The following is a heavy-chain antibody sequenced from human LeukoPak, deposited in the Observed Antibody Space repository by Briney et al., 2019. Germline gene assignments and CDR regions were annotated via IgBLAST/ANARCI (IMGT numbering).Heavy chain of an antibody. Sequence: PGGSLRLSCAASGFTVSSNYMSWVRQAPGKGLEWVSVIYSGGSTYYADSVKGRFTIPRDNSKNTLYLQMNSLRAEDTAVYYCARGGSYPRYYYYYYYMDVWGKGTTVTVSS. CDR3: ARGGSYPRYYYYYYYMDV. V-gene: IGHV3-66*01. D-gene: IGHD1-26*01. CDR2: IYSGGST. J-gene: IGHJ6*03. CDR1: GFTVSSNY.